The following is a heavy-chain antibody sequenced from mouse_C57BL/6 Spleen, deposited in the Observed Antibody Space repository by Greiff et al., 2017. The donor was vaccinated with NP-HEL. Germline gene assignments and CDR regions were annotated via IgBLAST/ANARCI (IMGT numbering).Heavy chain of an antibody. Sequence: QVQLKQSGAELVKPGASVKISCKASGYAFSSYWMNWVKQRPGKGLEWIGQIYPGDGDTNYNGKFKGKATLTADKSSSTAYMQLSSLTSEDSAVYFCASEITTVVATGYFDVWGTGTTVTVSS. V-gene: IGHV1-80*01. CDR1: GYAFSSYW. J-gene: IGHJ1*03. D-gene: IGHD1-1*01. CDR3: ASEITTVVATGYFDV. CDR2: IYPGDGDT.